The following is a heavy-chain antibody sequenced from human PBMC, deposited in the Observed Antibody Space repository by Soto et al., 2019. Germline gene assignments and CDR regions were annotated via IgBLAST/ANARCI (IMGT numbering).Heavy chain of an antibody. D-gene: IGHD2-2*01. Sequence: GASVKVSCKASGYTFTSFGISWVRRAPRQGLEWMGWISAYNGNTKYAQKFQGRVTITTDTSTSTAFMELRSLRSDDTAVYYCAIDPLTRYCSGPSCYLGYAFDIWGQGTMVTVSS. CDR3: AIDPLTRYCSGPSCYLGYAFDI. CDR1: GYTFTSFG. J-gene: IGHJ3*02. V-gene: IGHV1-18*01. CDR2: ISAYNGNT.